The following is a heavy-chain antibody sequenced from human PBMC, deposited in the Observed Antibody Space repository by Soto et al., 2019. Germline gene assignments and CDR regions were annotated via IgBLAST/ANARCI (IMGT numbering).Heavy chain of an antibody. CDR2: ISGSGGST. Sequence: GGSLRLSCAASGFTFSSYAVTWVRQAPGRGLEWGAAISGSGGSTYYADSVKGRFTISRDNSKNTLYLQMSSLRAEDTALYYCAKDPLGYGDYTYYFDYWGQGTRVGVSS. D-gene: IGHD4-17*01. J-gene: IGHJ4*02. V-gene: IGHV3-23*01. CDR1: GFTFSSYA. CDR3: AKDPLGYGDYTYYFDY.